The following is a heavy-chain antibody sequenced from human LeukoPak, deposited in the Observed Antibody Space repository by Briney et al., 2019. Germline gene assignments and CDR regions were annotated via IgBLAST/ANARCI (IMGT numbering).Heavy chain of an antibody. CDR2: IIPILGIA. J-gene: IGHJ4*02. Sequence: APVKVSCKASGGTFSSYAISWVRQAPGQGLEWMGRIIPILGIANYAQKFQGRVTITADKSTSTAYMELSSLRSEDTAVYYCARDPHSGSYYGYYFDYWGQGTLVTVSS. CDR3: ARDPHSGSYYGYYFDY. CDR1: GGTFSSYA. D-gene: IGHD1-26*01. V-gene: IGHV1-69*04.